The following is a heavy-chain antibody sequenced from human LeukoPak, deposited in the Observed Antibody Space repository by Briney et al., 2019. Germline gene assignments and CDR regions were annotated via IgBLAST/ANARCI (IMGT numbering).Heavy chain of an antibody. D-gene: IGHD6-19*01. V-gene: IGHV3-53*01. Sequence: GGSLRLSCAASGFTFSSYAMSWVRQAPGKGLEWVSVILTAGKTYYADSVKGRFTISRDDSKNMVYLQMNSLRTEDTAVYFCAREGYSSGWFRLWGQGTLVTVSS. CDR3: AREGYSSGWFRL. CDR2: ILTAGKT. CDR1: GFTFSSYA. J-gene: IGHJ4*02.